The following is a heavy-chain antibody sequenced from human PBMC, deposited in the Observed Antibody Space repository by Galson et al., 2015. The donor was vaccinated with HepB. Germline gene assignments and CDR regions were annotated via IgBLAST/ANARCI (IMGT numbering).Heavy chain of an antibody. D-gene: IGHD2-2*02. J-gene: IGHJ1*01. V-gene: IGHV1-46*01. CDR1: GYTLTNYY. Sequence: SVKVSCKASGYTLTNYYMHWVRQAPGQGLEWMGIINPSGGSTNYAQKFQGRVSMTRDTSTSTVYMELSSLRSEDTAVYYCARDHQPTYRAEYFQYWGQGTLVTVSS. CDR2: INPSGGST. CDR3: ARDHQPTYRAEYFQY.